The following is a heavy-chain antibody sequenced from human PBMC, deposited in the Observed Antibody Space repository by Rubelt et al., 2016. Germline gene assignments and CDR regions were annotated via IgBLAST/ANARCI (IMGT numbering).Heavy chain of an antibody. CDR1: GFTVSSNY. D-gene: IGHD7-27*01. CDR2: IYSGGSP. V-gene: IGHV3-66*01. Sequence: EVQLVESGGGLVQPGGSLRLSCAASGFTVSSNYMSWVRQAPGKGLEWVSVIYSGGSPCYADSVKGGFTISRGNSKNTLYLQMNSLRAEDTAVYYCARNWGFDYWGQGTLVTVSS. CDR3: ARNWGFDY. J-gene: IGHJ4*02.